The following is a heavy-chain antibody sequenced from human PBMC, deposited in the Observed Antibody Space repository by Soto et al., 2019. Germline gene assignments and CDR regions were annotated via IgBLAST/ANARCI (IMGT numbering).Heavy chain of an antibody. Sequence: QVYLVQSGAEVKKPGSSVKSSCKASGGIFSSNTINWVRQAAGQGLEWMGGIIPLFGTANYAEKFQGRVTITAGKSTKTEYMELTSLRSEDTAVYYCASKAACGGDCYAFDSWGQGTLVTVSS. CDR1: GGIFSSNT. V-gene: IGHV1-69*06. D-gene: IGHD2-21*02. CDR3: ASKAACGGDCYAFDS. CDR2: IIPLFGTA. J-gene: IGHJ4*02.